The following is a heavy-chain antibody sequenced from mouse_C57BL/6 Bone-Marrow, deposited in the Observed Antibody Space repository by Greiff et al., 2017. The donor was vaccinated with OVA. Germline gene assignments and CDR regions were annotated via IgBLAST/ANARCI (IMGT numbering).Heavy chain of an antibody. CDR2: IRSKSSNYAT. Sequence: EVQLVESGGGLVQPKGSLKLSCAASGFTFNTYAMHWVRQAPGKGLEWVARIRSKSSNYATYYADSVKDRLHISRDDSQSMLYLQMNNLKTEDTAMYYCVRWKDYFYAMDYWGQGTSVTVSS. CDR1: GFTFNTYA. CDR3: VRWKDYFYAMDY. V-gene: IGHV10-3*01. D-gene: IGHD2-13*01. J-gene: IGHJ4*01.